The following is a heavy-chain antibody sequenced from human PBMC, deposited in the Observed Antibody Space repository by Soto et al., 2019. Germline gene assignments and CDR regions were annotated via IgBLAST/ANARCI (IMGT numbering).Heavy chain of an antibody. V-gene: IGHV1-18*01. J-gene: IGHJ6*02. CDR1: GYTFTNYG. CDR2: INTYHGNT. D-gene: IGHD6-13*01. CDR3: ARSPGYSASWGYFYFGMKI. Sequence: QVQLVQSGAELKKPGASVKVSCKASGYTFTNYGISWVRQAPGQGLEWMGWINTYHGNTKYAQKLQGRVTMTNDTSTSTAYMELTSLRSDDTAVYYCARSPGYSASWGYFYFGMKIWGQGTTVIDSS.